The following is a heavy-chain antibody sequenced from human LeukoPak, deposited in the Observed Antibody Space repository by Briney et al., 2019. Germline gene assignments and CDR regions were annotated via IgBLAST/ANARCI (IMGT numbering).Heavy chain of an antibody. Sequence: GGSLRLSCAASGFTFSSYEMNWVRQAPGKGLEWVSYISSSGSTIYYADSGKGRVTISRDNAKHPLYLQMNSLRADDTAVYYCARAPRGGSSTRGYYYYGMDVWGKGTTVTVPS. D-gene: IGHD6-13*01. J-gene: IGHJ6*04. CDR2: ISSSGSTI. CDR3: ARAPRGGSSTRGYYYYGMDV. V-gene: IGHV3-48*03. CDR1: GFTFSSYE.